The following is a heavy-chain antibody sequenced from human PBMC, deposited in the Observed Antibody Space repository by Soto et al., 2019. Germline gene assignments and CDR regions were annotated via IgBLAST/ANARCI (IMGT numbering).Heavy chain of an antibody. CDR1: GFTFGSYG. Sequence: TLRLSCAASGFTFGSYGMHWVRQAPGKGLEWVALIYYHGGTKYYAESVKGRFTISRDNSKNTLYLQMNSLTAEDTAVYYCARDRESESYYLLTYDAFDIWGQGTMVTVSS. V-gene: IGHV3-33*01. CDR3: ARDRESESYYLLTYDAFDI. J-gene: IGHJ3*02. D-gene: IGHD1-26*01. CDR2: IYYHGGTK.